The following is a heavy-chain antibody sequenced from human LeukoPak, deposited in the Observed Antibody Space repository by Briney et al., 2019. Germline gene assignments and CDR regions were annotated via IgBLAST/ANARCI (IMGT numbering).Heavy chain of an antibody. CDR2: INGDGGLI. CDR1: GFTFSDYA. V-gene: IGHV3-48*01. CDR3: ARDLNWGFDY. Sequence: HPGGSLRLSCAASGFTFSDYAMNWVRQAPMKGLEWVSHINGDGGLIDYAGSVRGRFTISRDNAQNSLYLQMNSLRAEDTAVYYCARDLNWGFDYWGQGILVTVSS. D-gene: IGHD7-27*01. J-gene: IGHJ4*02.